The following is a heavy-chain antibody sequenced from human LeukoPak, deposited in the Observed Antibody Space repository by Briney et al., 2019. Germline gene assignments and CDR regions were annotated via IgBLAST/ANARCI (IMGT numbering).Heavy chain of an antibody. J-gene: IGHJ3*02. V-gene: IGHV4-39*01. D-gene: IGHD5/OR15-5a*01. Sequence: SETLSLTCTVSGGSISSSSYYWGWIRQPPGKGLEWIGSIYYSGSTYYNPSLKSRVTISVDTSKNQFSLKLSSVTAADTAVYYCARVSPRQPGALDIWGQGTMVTVSS. CDR3: ARVSPRQPGALDI. CDR1: GGSISSSSYY. CDR2: IYYSGST.